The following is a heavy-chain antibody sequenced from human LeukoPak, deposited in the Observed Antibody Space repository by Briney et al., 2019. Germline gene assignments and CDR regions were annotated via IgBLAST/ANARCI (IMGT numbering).Heavy chain of an antibody. CDR3: ANKEMATLSFDY. CDR1: GGSISSYY. Sequence: PSETLSLTCTVSGGSISSYYWSWIRQPPGKGLEWIGYIYYSGSTNYNPSLKSRVTISVDTSKNQFSLKLSSVTAADTAVYYCANKEMATLSFDYWGQGTLVTVSS. J-gene: IGHJ4*02. D-gene: IGHD5-24*01. V-gene: IGHV4-59*08. CDR2: IYYSGST.